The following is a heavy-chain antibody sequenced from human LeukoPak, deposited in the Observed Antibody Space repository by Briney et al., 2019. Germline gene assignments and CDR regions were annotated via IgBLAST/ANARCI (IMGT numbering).Heavy chain of an antibody. J-gene: IGHJ3*02. D-gene: IGHD3-9*01. CDR3: ARGRRDYDILTGYYSPGAFDI. Sequence: GGSLRLSCAASGFTVSSNYMSWVRQAPGKGLEWVSVIYSGGSTYYADSVKGRFTIPRDNSKNTLYLQMNSLRAEDTAVYYCARGRRDYDILTGYYSPGAFDIWGQGTMVTVSS. CDR2: IYSGGST. CDR1: GFTVSSNY. V-gene: IGHV3-66*01.